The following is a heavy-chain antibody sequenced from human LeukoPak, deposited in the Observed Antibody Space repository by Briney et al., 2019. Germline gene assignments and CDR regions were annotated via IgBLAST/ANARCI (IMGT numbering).Heavy chain of an antibody. J-gene: IGHJ4*02. CDR1: GGSISSSSYY. Sequence: SETLSLTCTVSGGSISSSSYYWGWIRQPPGKGLEWIGSIYYSGSTYYDPSLKSRVTISVDTSKNQFSLKLSSVTAADTAVYYCARLEEGPRQGKRYSSSWYWSASRTPLTDYWGQGTLVTVSS. CDR3: ARLEEGPRQGKRYSSSWYWSASRTPLTDY. D-gene: IGHD6-13*01. CDR2: IYYSGST. V-gene: IGHV4-39*01.